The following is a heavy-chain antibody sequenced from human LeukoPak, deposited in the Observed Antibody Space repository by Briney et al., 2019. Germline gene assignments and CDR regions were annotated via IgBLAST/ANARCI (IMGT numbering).Heavy chain of an antibody. D-gene: IGHD3-10*01. Sequence: PGGSLRFSCAASGFTFSSYEMNWVRQAPGKGLEWVSYISNSGSTIYHADSVKGRFTISRDNAKNSLYLQMNSLRAEDTAVYYCARDWGGGTHDYWGQGTLVTVSS. CDR3: ARDWGGGTHDY. V-gene: IGHV3-48*03. CDR1: GFTFSSYE. CDR2: ISNSGSTI. J-gene: IGHJ4*02.